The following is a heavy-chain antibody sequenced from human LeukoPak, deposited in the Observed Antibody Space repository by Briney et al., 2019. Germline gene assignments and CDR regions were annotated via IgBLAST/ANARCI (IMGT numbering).Heavy chain of an antibody. D-gene: IGHD6-13*01. CDR1: GFTVSSNY. J-gene: IGHJ4*02. Sequence: HPGGSLRLSCAASGFTVSSNYMSWVRQAPGKGLEWASVIYSGGSTYYADSVKGRFTISRDNSKNTLYLQMNSLRAEDTAVYYCARTQYSSSWYEGGYFDYWGQGTLVTVSS. CDR3: ARTQYSSSWYEGGYFDY. CDR2: IYSGGST. V-gene: IGHV3-66*01.